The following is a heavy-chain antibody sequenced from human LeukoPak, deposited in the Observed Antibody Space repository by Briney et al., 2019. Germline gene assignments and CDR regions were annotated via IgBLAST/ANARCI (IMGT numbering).Heavy chain of an antibody. CDR2: ISSSGSNL. V-gene: IGHV3-11*04. D-gene: IGHD2-2*02. CDR3: AREGEHCSGTSCYTLHYYYYYMDV. J-gene: IGHJ6*03. Sequence: GGSLRLSCEASGFTFSDYYMSWIRQAPGKGLEWVSYISSSGSNLYYVDSVKGRFTISRDNAKNSLYLQMNSLRAEDTAVYYCAREGEHCSGTSCYTLHYYYYYMDVWGKGTTVTVSS. CDR1: GFTFSDYY.